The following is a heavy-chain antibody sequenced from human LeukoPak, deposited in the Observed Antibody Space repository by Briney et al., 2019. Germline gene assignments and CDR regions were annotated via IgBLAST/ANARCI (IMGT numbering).Heavy chain of an antibody. CDR2: IYSGGST. CDR3: ARVYSSSWYSWFDP. CDR1: GFTVSDSY. V-gene: IGHV3-66*01. J-gene: IGHJ5*02. Sequence: GGSLRLSCAASGFTVSDSYMSWVRQAPGKGLEWVSVIYSGGSTYYADSVKGRFTISRDHSKNTLYLQMNSLKADDTAVYYCARVYSSSWYSWFDPWGQGTLVTASS. D-gene: IGHD6-13*01.